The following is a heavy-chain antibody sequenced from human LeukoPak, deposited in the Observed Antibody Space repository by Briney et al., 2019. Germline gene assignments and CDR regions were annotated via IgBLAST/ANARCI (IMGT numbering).Heavy chain of an antibody. V-gene: IGHV3-33*01. D-gene: IGHD2-8*01. CDR2: IWYDGRSK. CDR3: ARDMGVMVYAMDV. CDR1: GLTFSSYG. Sequence: PGGSLRLSCAASGLTFSSYGMHWVRQAPGKGLEWVAVIWYDGRSKYYADSVKGRFTISRDNSKNTLYLQMNSLRAEDTAVYYCARDMGVMVYAMDVWGQGTLVTVSS. J-gene: IGHJ4*02.